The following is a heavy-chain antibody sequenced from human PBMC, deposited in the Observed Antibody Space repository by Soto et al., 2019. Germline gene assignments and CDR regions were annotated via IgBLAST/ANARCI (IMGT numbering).Heavy chain of an antibody. CDR2: SRDKAQGYST. D-gene: IGHD3-22*01. CDR3: VRSTYFSDSSVYTRCFDY. CDR1: GSTLSYHY. Sequence: PGGSLRRSCAVSGSTLSYHYIAWVGQASGKGLEWVDRSRDKAQGYSTASAASVKGRFTTSIDESKNSVYLQMTSLKTEVTAVYYGVRSTYFSDSSVYTRCFDYWGQGTLVTVSS. J-gene: IGHJ4*02. V-gene: IGHV3-72*01.